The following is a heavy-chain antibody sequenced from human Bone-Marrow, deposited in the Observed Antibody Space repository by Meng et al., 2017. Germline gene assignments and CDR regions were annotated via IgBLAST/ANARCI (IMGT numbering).Heavy chain of an antibody. CDR2: IYHDGST. Sequence: VHLQGSVPGRGRLSGTLSLTCAFSGASISSSHCWGWVRQPPGKGLEWIGEIYHDGSTNYTPSLKSRVTISVDKSKNQFSLKLSSVTAADTAVYYCARAAYDIWSGYAPWGQGSLVTVSS. CDR1: GASISSSHC. D-gene: IGHD3-3*01. V-gene: IGHV4-4*02. J-gene: IGHJ5*02. CDR3: ARAAYDIWSGYAP.